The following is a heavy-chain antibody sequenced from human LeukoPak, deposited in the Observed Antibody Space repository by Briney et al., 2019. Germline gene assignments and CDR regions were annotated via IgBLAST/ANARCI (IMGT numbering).Heavy chain of an antibody. V-gene: IGHV3-33*01. Sequence: QAGGSLRLSCAASGFTFSSYGMHWVRQAPGKGLEWVAVIWYDGSNKYYADSVKGRFTISRDNSKNTLYLQMNSLRAEDTAVYYCARTNSYYYGSGSYPDYWGQGTLVTVSS. CDR3: ARTNSYYYGSGSYPDY. D-gene: IGHD3-10*01. CDR2: IWYDGSNK. CDR1: GFTFSSYG. J-gene: IGHJ4*02.